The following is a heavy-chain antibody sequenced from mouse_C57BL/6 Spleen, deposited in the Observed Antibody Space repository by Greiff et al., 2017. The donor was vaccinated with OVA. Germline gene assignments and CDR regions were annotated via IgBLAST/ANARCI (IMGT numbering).Heavy chain of an antibody. D-gene: IGHD3-2*02. CDR1: GFTFSDYG. V-gene: IGHV5-17*01. CDR3: ARRLWWYFDV. Sequence: EVHLVESGGGLVKPGGSLKLSCAASGFTFSDYGMHWVRQAPEKGLEWVAYISSGSSTIYYADTVKGRFTISRDNAKNTLFLQMTSLRSEDTAMYYCARRLWWYFDVWGTGTTVTVSS. CDR2: ISSGSSTI. J-gene: IGHJ1*03.